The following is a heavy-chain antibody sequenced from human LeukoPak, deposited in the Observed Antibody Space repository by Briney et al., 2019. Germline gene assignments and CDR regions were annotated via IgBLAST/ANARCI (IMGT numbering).Heavy chain of an antibody. CDR2: ISGGSSTI. D-gene: IGHD5-24*01. CDR1: GFTFGSYN. CDR3: ARSREGYNLFDY. Sequence: GGSLRLSCAASGFTFGSYNMNWVRQAPGKGLEWVSYISGGSSTIYYADSVKGRFTISRDNAKNSLYLQMNSLRAEDTAVYYCARSREGYNLFDYWGQGTLVTVSS. J-gene: IGHJ4*02. V-gene: IGHV3-48*04.